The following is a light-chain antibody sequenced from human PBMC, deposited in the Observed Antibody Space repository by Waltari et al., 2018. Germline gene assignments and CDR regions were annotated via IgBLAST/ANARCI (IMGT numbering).Light chain of an antibody. V-gene: IGLV2-14*03. CDR1: SSDVGGYHY. CDR3: SSYTSSSKV. CDR2: DVS. J-gene: IGLJ1*01. Sequence: QSALTQPASVSGSPGQSITISCPGTSSDVGGYHYVSWYQQHPGKAPKLMIYDVSNRPSGVSNRFSGSKSGNTASLTISGLQAEDEADYYCSSYTSSSKVFGTGTKVTVL.